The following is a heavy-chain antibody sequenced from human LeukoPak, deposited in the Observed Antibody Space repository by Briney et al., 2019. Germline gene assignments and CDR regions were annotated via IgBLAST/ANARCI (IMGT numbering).Heavy chain of an antibody. CDR2: IRYDGSNK. J-gene: IGHJ5*02. D-gene: IGHD5-12*01. CDR3: AKPVDIVATYPGQNWFDP. Sequence: GGSLRLSCAASGFTFSSYGMHWVRQAPGKGLEWVAFIRYDGSNKYYADSVKGRFTISRDNSKNTLYLQMNSLRAEDTAVYYCAKPVDIVATYPGQNWFDPWGQGTLVTVSS. V-gene: IGHV3-30*02. CDR1: GFTFSSYG.